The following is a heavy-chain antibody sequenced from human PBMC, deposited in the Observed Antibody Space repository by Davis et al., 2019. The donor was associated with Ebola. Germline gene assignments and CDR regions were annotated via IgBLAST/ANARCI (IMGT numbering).Heavy chain of an antibody. D-gene: IGHD3-22*01. V-gene: IGHV4-59*08. J-gene: IGHJ5*02. CDR3: ARLGQVYYDSSGYYL. CDR1: GGSISSYY. CDR2: IYYSGST. Sequence: PSETLSLTCTVSGGSISSYYWSWIRQPPGKGLEWIGYIYYSGSTNYNPSLKSRVTISVDTSKNQFSLKLSSVTAADTAVYYCARLGQVYYDSSGYYLWGQGTLVTVSS.